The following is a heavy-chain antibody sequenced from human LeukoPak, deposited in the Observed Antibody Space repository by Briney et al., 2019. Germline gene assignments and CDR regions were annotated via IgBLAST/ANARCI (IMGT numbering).Heavy chain of an antibody. CDR1: GFTFSSYG. V-gene: IGHV3-30*03. CDR2: ISYDGSNK. Sequence: PGGSLRLSCAASGFTFSSYGVHWVRQAPGKGLERVTVISYDGSNKYYTDSVKGRFTISRDNSKNTLYLQMNSLRAEDRAVYYCAILSIFDYWGQGTLVTVSS. J-gene: IGHJ4*02. CDR3: AILSIFDY.